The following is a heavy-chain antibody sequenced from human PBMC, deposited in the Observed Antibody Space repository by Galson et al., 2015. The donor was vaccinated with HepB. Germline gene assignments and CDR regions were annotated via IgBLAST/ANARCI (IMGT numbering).Heavy chain of an antibody. CDR1: GFTFSSYA. CDR2: ISYDGSNK. D-gene: IGHD3-16*01. J-gene: IGHJ4*02. V-gene: IGHV3-30*04. Sequence: SLRLSCAASGFTFSSYAMHWVRQAPGKGLEWVAVISYDGSNKYYADSVKGRFTISRDNSKNTLYLQKNSLRAEDTAVYYCARDRGGEGYFDYWGQGTLVTVFS. CDR3: ARDRGGEGYFDY.